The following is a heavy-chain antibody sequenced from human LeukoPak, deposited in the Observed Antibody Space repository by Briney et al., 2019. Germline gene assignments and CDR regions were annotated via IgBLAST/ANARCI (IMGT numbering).Heavy chain of an antibody. CDR2: INPSGGST. J-gene: IGHJ4*02. CDR3: ATRGRRNFDY. D-gene: IGHD1-14*01. CDR1: GYTFTSYY. V-gene: IGHV1-46*01. Sequence: GASVKVSCKASGYTFTSYYMHWVRQAPGQGLEWMGIINPSGGSTSYAQKFQGRVTMTRDTSTNTVYMELSSLRSEDTAVYYCATRGRRNFDYWGQGTLVTVSS.